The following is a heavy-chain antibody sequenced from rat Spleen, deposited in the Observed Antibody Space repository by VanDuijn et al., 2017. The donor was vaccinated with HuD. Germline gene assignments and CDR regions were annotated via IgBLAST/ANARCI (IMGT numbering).Heavy chain of an antibody. J-gene: IGHJ1*01. V-gene: IGHV5-17*01. CDR2: IIYDGSNT. D-gene: IGHD3-4*01. CDR3: AREETLYWYLYF. Sequence: EVQLVESGGGMVQPGRSLKLSCAASGFNFSSFPMAWVRQAPKKGLEWVAAIIYDGSNTYYRDSVKGRFTISRDNAKSTLYLQMDSLRSEDTAIYYCAREETLYWYLYFWGPGTMVTVSS. CDR1: GFNFSSFP.